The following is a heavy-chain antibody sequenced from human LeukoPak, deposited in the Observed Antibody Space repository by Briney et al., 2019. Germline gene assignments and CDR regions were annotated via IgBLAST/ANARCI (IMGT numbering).Heavy chain of an antibody. CDR3: TRSAATAFDY. CDR1: GYTRTELF. V-gene: IGHV1-24*01. J-gene: IGHJ4*02. D-gene: IGHD2-15*01. Sequence: ASVKVSCKVSGYTRTELFMHWVRQAPGKGLEWMGGFDPEDGETIYAQKFQGRVTMTEDTSTDTAYMELSSLRSEDTAVYFCTRSAATAFDYWGQGTLVTVSS. CDR2: FDPEDGET.